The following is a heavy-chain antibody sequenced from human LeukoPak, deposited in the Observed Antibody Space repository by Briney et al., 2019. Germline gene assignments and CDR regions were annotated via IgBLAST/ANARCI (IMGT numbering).Heavy chain of an antibody. V-gene: IGHV3-48*01. J-gene: IGHJ4*02. CDR1: GFTFSSYS. D-gene: IGHD6-13*01. CDR3: ASQIATPDSNY. Sequence: GGSLRLSCAASGFTFSSYSMNWVRQAPGKGLEWVSYISSSSSTIYYADSVKGRFIISRDNSKNTLYLQMNSLRAEDTAVYYCASQIATPDSNYWGQGTLVTVSS. CDR2: ISSSSSTI.